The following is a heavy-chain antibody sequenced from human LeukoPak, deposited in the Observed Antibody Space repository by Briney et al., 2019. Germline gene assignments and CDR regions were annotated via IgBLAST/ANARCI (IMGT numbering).Heavy chain of an antibody. Sequence: GASVKVSCKVSGYTLTELSMHWVRQAPGKGPEWMGGFDPEDGETIYAQKFQGRVTMTEDTSTDTAYMELSSLRSEDTAVYYCATVAGAAAGTYYYYGMDVWGQGTTVTVSS. J-gene: IGHJ6*02. V-gene: IGHV1-24*01. CDR2: FDPEDGET. D-gene: IGHD6-13*01. CDR1: GYTLTELS. CDR3: ATVAGAAAGTYYYYGMDV.